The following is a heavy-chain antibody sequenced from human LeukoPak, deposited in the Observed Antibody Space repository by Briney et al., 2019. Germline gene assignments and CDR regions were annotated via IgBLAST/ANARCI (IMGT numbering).Heavy chain of an antibody. CDR1: GGSFSGYY. Sequence: SETLSLTCAVYGGSFSGYYWSWIRQPPGKGLEWIGEINHSGSTNYNPSLKSRVTISADTSKNQFSLKLSSVTAADTAVYYCAGSGSYFYYYYYYMDVWGKGTTVTVSS. J-gene: IGHJ6*03. CDR3: AGSGSYFYYYYYYMDV. D-gene: IGHD3-10*01. V-gene: IGHV4-34*01. CDR2: INHSGST.